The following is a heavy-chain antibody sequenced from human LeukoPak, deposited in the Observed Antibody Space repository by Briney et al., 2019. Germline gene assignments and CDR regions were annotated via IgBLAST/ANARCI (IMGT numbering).Heavy chain of an antibody. V-gene: IGHV4-61*02. D-gene: IGHD3-10*01. J-gene: IGHJ4*02. CDR3: ARDSAGEVN. Sequence: PSETLSLTCTVSGGSISSGSYFWSWIRQPAGKGLEWIGRMYIGGSTNYNPSLKSRVSISVDTSKNQFSLKMSPVTAADTAVYYCARDSAGEVNWGQGTLVTVSS. CDR1: GGSISSGSYF. CDR2: MYIGGST.